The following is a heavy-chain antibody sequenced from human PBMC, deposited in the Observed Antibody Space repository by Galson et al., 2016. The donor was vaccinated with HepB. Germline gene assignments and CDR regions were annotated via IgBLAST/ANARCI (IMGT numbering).Heavy chain of an antibody. CDR1: GYTLTELS. D-gene: IGHD3/OR15-3a*01. CDR3: VTERGGTGFDI. J-gene: IGHJ3*02. V-gene: IGHV1-24*01. CDR2: IIPAYGLE. Sequence: SVKVSCKVSGYTLTELSMHWLRQAPGQGLEWMGGIIPAYGLEDSAQSFQGRVTLTADESTSTAYLELRGLRSDDTAVYYCVTERGGTGFDIWGQGTMVTVSS.